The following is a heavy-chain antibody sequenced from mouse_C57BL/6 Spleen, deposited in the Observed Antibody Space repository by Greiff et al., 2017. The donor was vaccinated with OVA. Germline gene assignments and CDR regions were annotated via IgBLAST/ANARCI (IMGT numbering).Heavy chain of an antibody. J-gene: IGHJ3*01. Sequence: VKLMESGAELVRPWASVTLSCTASGYTFTDYEMHWVKQTPVHGLEWIGALDPETGGTAYNQKFKGTAILTADKSSSTAYRELRSLTSEDSAVYYCTSGSNTGAWFAYWGQETLVTVSA. CDR3: TSGSNTGAWFAY. CDR1: GYTFTDYE. CDR2: LDPETGGT. V-gene: IGHV1-15*01. D-gene: IGHD2-5*01.